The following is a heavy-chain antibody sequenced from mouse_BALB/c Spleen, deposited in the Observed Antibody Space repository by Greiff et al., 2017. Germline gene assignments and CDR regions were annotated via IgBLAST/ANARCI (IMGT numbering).Heavy chain of an antibody. CDR2: INPGSSTI. J-gene: IGHJ4*01. CDR1: GFDFSRYW. V-gene: IGHV4-2*02. D-gene: IGHD1-1*01. Sequence: EVQLQESGGGLVQPGGSLNLSCAASGFDFSRYWMSWARQAPGKGQEWIGEINPGSSTINYTPSLKDKFIISRDNAKNTLYLQMSKVRSEDTALYYCARLDYGSSYGAMDYWGQGTSVTVSS. CDR3: ARLDYGSSYGAMDY.